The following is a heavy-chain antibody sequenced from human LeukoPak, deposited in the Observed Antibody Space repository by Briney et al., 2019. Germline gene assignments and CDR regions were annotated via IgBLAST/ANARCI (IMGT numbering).Heavy chain of an antibody. V-gene: IGHV1-46*01. CDR2: INPSGGST. J-gene: IGHJ4*02. CDR1: GYTFTSYY. Sequence: GASVKVSCKASGYTFTSYYMRWVRQAPGQGLEWMGIINPSGGSTSYAQKFQGRVTMTRDTSTSTVYMELSSLRSEDTAVYYCARERIVATVFDYWGQGTLVTVSS. CDR3: ARERIVATVFDY. D-gene: IGHD5-12*01.